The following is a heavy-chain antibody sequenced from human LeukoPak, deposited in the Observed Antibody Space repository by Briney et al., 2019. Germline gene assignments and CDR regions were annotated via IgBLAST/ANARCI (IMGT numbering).Heavy chain of an antibody. CDR3: ARVRYFDWLQVGAFDI. Sequence: GSLRLSCAASGYTFSSYWISWVRQAPGKGLEWVANIKQDGSEKYYVDSVKGRFTISRDNAKNSLYLQMNSLRAEDTAVYYCARVRYFDWLQVGAFDIWGQGTMVTVSS. J-gene: IGHJ3*02. V-gene: IGHV3-7*01. CDR2: IKQDGSEK. D-gene: IGHD3-9*01. CDR1: GYTFSSYW.